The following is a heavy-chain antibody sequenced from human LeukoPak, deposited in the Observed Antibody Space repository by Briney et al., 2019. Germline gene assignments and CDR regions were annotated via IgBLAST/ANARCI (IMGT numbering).Heavy chain of an antibody. J-gene: IGHJ6*02. CDR3: AGAMTRDYGMDV. CDR2: ISISGTTI. Sequence: GGSLRLSCAASGFTFSSYEMNWVRQAPGKGLEWVSFISISGTTIYYADSVKGRFTISRDNAKNSLYLQVNSLRAEDTAVYYCAGAMTRDYGMDVWGQGTTVTVSS. D-gene: IGHD4/OR15-4a*01. CDR1: GFTFSSYE. V-gene: IGHV3-48*03.